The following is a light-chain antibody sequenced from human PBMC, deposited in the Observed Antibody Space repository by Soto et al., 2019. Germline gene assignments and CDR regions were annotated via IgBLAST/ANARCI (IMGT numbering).Light chain of an antibody. CDR3: QQLNSYPRIT. CDR1: QSVSSSY. Sequence: EIVLTQSPGTLSLSPGERATLSCRASQSVSSSYLAWYQQKPGQAPRLLIYGASSRATGIPDRFSGSGSGTDFTLTISRLEPEDFATYYCQQLNSYPRITFGPGTKVDIK. CDR2: GAS. J-gene: IGKJ3*01. V-gene: IGKV3-20*01.